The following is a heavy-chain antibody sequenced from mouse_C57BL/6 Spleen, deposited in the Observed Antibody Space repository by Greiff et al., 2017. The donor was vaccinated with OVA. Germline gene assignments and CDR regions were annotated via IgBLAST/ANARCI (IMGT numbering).Heavy chain of an antibody. CDR1: GYAFSSSW. CDR2: IYPGDGDT. CDR3: ARSDFDY. V-gene: IGHV1-82*01. J-gene: IGHJ2*01. Sequence: QVQLKESGPELVQPGASVKISCKASGYAFSSSWMNWVKQRPGKGLEWIGRIYPGDGDTNYNGKFKGKATLTADKSSSTAYMQLSSLTSEDSAVYFCARSDFDYWGKGTTLTVSS.